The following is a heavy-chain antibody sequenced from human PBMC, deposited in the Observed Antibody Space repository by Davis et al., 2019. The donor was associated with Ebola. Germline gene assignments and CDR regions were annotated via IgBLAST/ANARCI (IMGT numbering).Heavy chain of an antibody. CDR2: IIPIFGTA. D-gene: IGHD2-2*02. CDR1: GGTFSSYA. J-gene: IGHJ3*02. V-gene: IGHV1-69*13. Sequence: SVKVSCKASGGTFSSYAISWVRQAPGQGLEWMGGIIPIFGTANYAQKFQGRVTITADESTSTAYMELSSLRSEDTAVYYCARDLGYCSYTSCHKGAFDIWGQGTMLTVSS. CDR3: ARDLGYCSYTSCHKGAFDI.